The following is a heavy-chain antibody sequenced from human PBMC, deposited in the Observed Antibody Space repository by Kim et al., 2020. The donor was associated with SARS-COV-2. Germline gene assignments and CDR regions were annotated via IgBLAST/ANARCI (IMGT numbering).Heavy chain of an antibody. J-gene: IGHJ5*02. CDR1: GGSISGYY. CDR3: ARHGANHKGDWFDP. Sequence: SETLSLTCTVSGGSISGYYWIWIRQPPGKGLEWIGYIHYTGSSTYNPSLKSRVTMSVAMSKNQFSLKLMSVTAADTAVYYCARHGANHKGDWFDPWGQGTLVTVSS. V-gene: IGHV4-59*08. CDR2: IHYTGSS.